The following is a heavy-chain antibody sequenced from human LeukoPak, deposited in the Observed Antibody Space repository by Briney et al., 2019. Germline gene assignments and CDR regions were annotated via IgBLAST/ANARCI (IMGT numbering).Heavy chain of an antibody. CDR3: ARGRKIVVVMGGFFDY. V-gene: IGHV3-7*03. CDR2: IKQDGSEK. D-gene: IGHD3-22*01. CDR1: GFTVSSNY. J-gene: IGHJ4*02. Sequence: PGGSLRLSCAASGFTVSSNYMSWVRQAPGKGLEWVANIKQDGSEKYYVDSVKGRFTISRDNAKNSLYLQMDSLRVEDTAVYYCARGRKIVVVMGGFFDYWGQGTLVTVSS.